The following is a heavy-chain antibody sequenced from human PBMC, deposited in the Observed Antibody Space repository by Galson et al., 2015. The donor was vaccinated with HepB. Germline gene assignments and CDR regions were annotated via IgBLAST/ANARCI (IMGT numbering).Heavy chain of an antibody. V-gene: IGHV1-69*06. Sequence: SVKVSCKASGGTFNSFAISWVRQAPGQGLEWMGGIIPIFGKANYAQKFQGRVTITADKSTGTAYMELSSLRSEDTAVYYCARDDDSSGPYWGQGTLVTVSS. CDR3: ARDDDSSGPY. D-gene: IGHD3-22*01. CDR2: IIPIFGKA. J-gene: IGHJ1*01. CDR1: GGTFNSFA.